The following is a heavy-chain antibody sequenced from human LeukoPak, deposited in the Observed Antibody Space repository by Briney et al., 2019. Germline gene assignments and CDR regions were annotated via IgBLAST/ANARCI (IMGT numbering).Heavy chain of an antibody. D-gene: IGHD3-22*01. CDR2: IIPIFGTA. CDR1: GGTFSSYA. V-gene: IGHV1-69*06. Sequence: SVKVSCKASGGTFSSYAISWVRQAPGQGLEWMGGIIPIFGTANSAQKFQGRVTITADKSTSTAYMELSSLRSEDTAVYYCASSYYESSGYYFFDYWGQGTLVSVSS. CDR3: ASSYYESSGYYFFDY. J-gene: IGHJ4*02.